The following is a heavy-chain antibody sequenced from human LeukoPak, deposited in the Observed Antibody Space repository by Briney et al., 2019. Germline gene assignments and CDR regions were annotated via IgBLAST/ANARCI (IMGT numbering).Heavy chain of an antibody. CDR1: GFSFSTYS. V-gene: IGHV3-48*04. Sequence: PGGSLRLSCAASGFSFSTYSMNWVRQAPGKGLEWVSYITSGGATIYYADFVKGRFTISRDNTKNSLYLQMNSLRAEDTAVYYCARDRGAAGADYWGQGTLVTVSS. CDR3: ARDRGAAGADY. CDR2: ITSGGATI. J-gene: IGHJ4*02. D-gene: IGHD6-13*01.